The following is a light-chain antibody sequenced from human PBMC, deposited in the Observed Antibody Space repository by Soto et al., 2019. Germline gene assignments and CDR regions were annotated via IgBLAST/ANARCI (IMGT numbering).Light chain of an antibody. CDR2: GAS. CDR1: QSVSSSY. Sequence: EIVLTQSPGTVSLSPGERATLSCRASQSVSSSYLAWYQQKPGQAPRLLIYGASSRATGIPDRFSGSGSGTDFTLIISRLEPEDLAVYYCQQYGSSPRTFGQGTKVEIK. CDR3: QQYGSSPRT. V-gene: IGKV3-20*01. J-gene: IGKJ1*01.